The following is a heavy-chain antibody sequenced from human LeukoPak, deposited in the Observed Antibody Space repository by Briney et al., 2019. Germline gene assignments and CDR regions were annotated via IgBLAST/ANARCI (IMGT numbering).Heavy chain of an antibody. CDR3: ARDFVVVPAASAY. CDR1: GYTFTGYY. D-gene: IGHD2-2*01. Sequence: ASVKVSCKASGYTFTGYYIHWVRQAPGQGLEWMGWINPNSGGTNYAQKFQGRVTMTRDTSISTAYMELSRLRCDDTAVYYCARDFVVVPAASAYWGQGTLVTVSS. J-gene: IGHJ4*02. CDR2: INPNSGGT. V-gene: IGHV1-2*02.